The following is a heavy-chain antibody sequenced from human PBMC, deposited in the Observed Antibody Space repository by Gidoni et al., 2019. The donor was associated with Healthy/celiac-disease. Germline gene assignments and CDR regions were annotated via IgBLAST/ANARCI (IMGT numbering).Heavy chain of an antibody. Sequence: EVQLVESGGGLVQPGGSLRLSCAASGFPFSSYWMSWVRQAPGKGLEWVANIKQDGSEKYYVDSVKGRFTISRDNAKNSLYLQMNSLRAEDTAVYYCARDFLLGPVGATYDYVLDYWGQGTLVTVSS. CDR1: GFPFSSYW. J-gene: IGHJ4*02. CDR2: IKQDGSEK. V-gene: IGHV3-7*01. CDR3: ARDFLLGPVGATYDYVLDY. D-gene: IGHD1-26*01.